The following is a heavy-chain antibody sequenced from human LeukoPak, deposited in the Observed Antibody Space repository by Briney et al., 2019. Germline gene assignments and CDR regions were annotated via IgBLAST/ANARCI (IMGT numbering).Heavy chain of an antibody. Sequence: RSSETLSLTCTVSGGSISSYYWSWIRQPPGKGLEWIGYIYYSGSTNYNPSLKSRVTISVDTSKNQFSLKLSSVTAADTAVYYCARDTGSSWSIDAFDIWGQGTMVIVSS. D-gene: IGHD6-13*01. CDR3: ARDTGSSWSIDAFDI. CDR2: IYYSGST. J-gene: IGHJ3*02. V-gene: IGHV4-59*01. CDR1: GGSISSYY.